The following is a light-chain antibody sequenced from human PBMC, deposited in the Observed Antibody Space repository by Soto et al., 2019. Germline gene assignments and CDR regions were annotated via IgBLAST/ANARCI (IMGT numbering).Light chain of an antibody. CDR3: LQDYNYPRT. V-gene: IGKV1-6*01. CDR2: AAS. J-gene: IGKJ1*01. CDR1: QGIRNY. Sequence: IQMTQSPSSLSASVGDIVTITCRASQGIRNYLVWYQQKPGKAPKLLIYAASSLQSGVPSRLSGSGSGKDFTLTISSLQHEDFATYYCLQDYNYPRTLGQGTKVDI.